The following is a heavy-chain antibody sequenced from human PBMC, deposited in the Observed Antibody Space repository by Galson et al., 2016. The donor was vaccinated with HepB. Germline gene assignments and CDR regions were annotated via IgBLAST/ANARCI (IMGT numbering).Heavy chain of an antibody. J-gene: IGHJ1*01. D-gene: IGHD3-10*01. Sequence: SLRLSCAASGFTFGSYGMHWVRQAPGKGLEWVAVISYDASKKHYADSVKGPFTISRDKSKNTLYLQMNSLRAEDTAVYYCAKSPLMFLGELLGYFQHCGQGTLVSVSS. V-gene: IGHV3-30*18. CDR3: AKSPLMFLGELLGYFQH. CDR2: ISYDASKK. CDR1: GFTFGSYG.